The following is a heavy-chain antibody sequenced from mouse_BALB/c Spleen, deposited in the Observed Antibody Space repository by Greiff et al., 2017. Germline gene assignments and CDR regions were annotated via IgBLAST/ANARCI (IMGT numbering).Heavy chain of an antibody. V-gene: IGHV5-6-3*01. Sequence: VQLQQSGGGLVQPGGSLKLSCAASGFTFSSYGMSWVRQTPDKRLELVATINSNGGSTYYPDSVKGRFTISRDNAKNTLYLQMSSLKSEDTAMYYCARDWYGNYYAMDYWGQGTSVTVSS. J-gene: IGHJ4*01. CDR1: GFTFSSYG. D-gene: IGHD2-10*02. CDR3: ARDWYGNYYAMDY. CDR2: INSNGGST.